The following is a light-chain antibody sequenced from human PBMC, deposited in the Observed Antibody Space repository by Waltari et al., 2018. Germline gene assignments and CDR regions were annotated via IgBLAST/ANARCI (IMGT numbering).Light chain of an antibody. CDR2: AAS. CDR3: LQYNSHPYS. J-gene: IGKJ2*03. V-gene: IGKV1-17*01. Sequence: DIQMTQSPSSLSASTGDTVTITCSASQGISTYFNWYQQKPGQTPKRLIYAASSLESGVPSRFSGSGSGTDFTLTISSLQPEDFATYYCLQYNSHPYSFGQGTQVEIK. CDR1: QGISTY.